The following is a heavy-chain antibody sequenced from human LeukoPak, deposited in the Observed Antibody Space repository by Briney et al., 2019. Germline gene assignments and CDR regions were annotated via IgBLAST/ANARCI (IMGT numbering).Heavy chain of an antibody. CDR3: ARDRGYCSRTSCYLYYFDY. V-gene: IGHV3-21*01. CDR2: ISSSSSYI. D-gene: IGHD2-2*01. J-gene: IGHJ4*02. CDR1: GFTFSSYS. Sequence: GGSLRLSCAASGFTFSSYSMNWVRQAPGKGLEWVSSISSSSSYIYYADSVKGRFTISRDNAKDSLYLQMNSLRAEDTAVYFCARDRGYCSRTSCYLYYFDYWGQGTLVTVSS.